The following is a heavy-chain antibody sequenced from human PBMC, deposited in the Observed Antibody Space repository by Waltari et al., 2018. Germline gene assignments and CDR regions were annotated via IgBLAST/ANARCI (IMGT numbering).Heavy chain of an antibody. D-gene: IGHD6-19*01. CDR1: GFSFTTYW. V-gene: IGHV5-51*01. CDR2: IYPGDSDT. J-gene: IGHJ4*02. Sequence: EVQLVQSGAEVKKPGESLKISCKGSGFSFTTYWIGWVRKMPVKGMEWMWIIYPGDSDTRYSPSFQGQVTISADKSISTAYLQWSSLKASDTAMYYCARRPGGYSSGWYVDYWGQGTLVTVSS. CDR3: ARRPGGYSSGWYVDY.